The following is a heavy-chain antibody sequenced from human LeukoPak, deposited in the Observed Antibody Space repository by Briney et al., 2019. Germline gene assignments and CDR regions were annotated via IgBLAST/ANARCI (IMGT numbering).Heavy chain of an antibody. V-gene: IGHV1-3*01. CDR2: INAGKGNT. CDR1: EYTFSSYS. J-gene: IGHJ4*02. Sequence: ASVKVSCKASEYTFSSYSIHWVRQAPGQRLEWMGWINAGKGNTKYSQKLQGRVTITGDTSASTAYMELSSLRSEDTAVYYCARDDPTTGFDYWGQGTLVTVSS. CDR3: ARDDPTTGFDY. D-gene: IGHD1-14*01.